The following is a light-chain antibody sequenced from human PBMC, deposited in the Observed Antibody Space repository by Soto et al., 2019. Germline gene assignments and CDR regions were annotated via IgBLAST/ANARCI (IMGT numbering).Light chain of an antibody. J-gene: IGKJ2*01. Sequence: EIVLTQSPGTLSLSPGERATLSCRASQSVSSSYLAWYQQKPGQAPRLLIYGASRRATGIPDRFSGSGSGPDFTLTISRLEPEDFAVYYCQHFCSSLYTFGQGTKVEI. CDR1: QSVSSSY. CDR3: QHFCSSLYT. V-gene: IGKV3-20*01. CDR2: GAS.